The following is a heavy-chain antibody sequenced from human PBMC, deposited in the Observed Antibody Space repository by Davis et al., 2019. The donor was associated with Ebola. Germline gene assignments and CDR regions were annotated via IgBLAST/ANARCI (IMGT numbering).Heavy chain of an antibody. J-gene: IGHJ3*02. Sequence: PSETLSLTCTVSGGSISSSSYSWGWIRQSPGKGLEWLATIYNSGDTFYNPSLKSRVTISVDTSKNQFSLNLNSVTAADTAVYYCARSMLVQRAFDMWGQGTMVTVSS. V-gene: IGHV4-39*01. CDR2: IYNSGDT. D-gene: IGHD3-10*02. CDR1: GGSISSSSYS. CDR3: ARSMLVQRAFDM.